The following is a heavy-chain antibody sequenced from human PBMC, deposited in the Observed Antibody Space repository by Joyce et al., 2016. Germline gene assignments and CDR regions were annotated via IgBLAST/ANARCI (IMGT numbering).Heavy chain of an antibody. CDR1: GYRFASYG. V-gene: IGHV1-18*01. D-gene: IGHD3-16*01. J-gene: IGHJ5*02. CDR3: ARYILIGGSMRGPFDP. CDR2: INTYNGDT. Sequence: QVQLVQSGAELKKPGASVKVSCKASGYRFASYGFNWVRQAPGQGFELMGWINTYNGDTNYAQKFQVRVSMTTHTSSNTAFMELRSRTSDYTAVYYCARYILIGGSMRGPFDPRGQGTLVTVSS.